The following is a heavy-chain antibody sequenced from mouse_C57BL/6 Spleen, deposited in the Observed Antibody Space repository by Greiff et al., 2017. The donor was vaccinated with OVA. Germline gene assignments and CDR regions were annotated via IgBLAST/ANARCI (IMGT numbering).Heavy chain of an antibody. J-gene: IGHJ2*01. V-gene: IGHV1-50*01. CDR2: IDPSDSDT. Sequence: VQLQQPGAELVKPGASVKLSCKASGYTFTSYWMQWVKQRPGQGLEWIGEIDPSDSDTNYNQKFKGKATLTVDTSSSTAYMQLSSLTSEDSAVYYCARTGILYYYGSRVPYYFDYWGQGTTLTVSS. CDR1: GYTFTSYW. D-gene: IGHD1-1*01. CDR3: ARTGILYYYGSRVPYYFDY.